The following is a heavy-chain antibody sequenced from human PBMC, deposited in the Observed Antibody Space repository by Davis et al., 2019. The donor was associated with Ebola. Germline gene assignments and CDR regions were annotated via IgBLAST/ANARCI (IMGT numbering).Heavy chain of an antibody. D-gene: IGHD1-26*01. Sequence: GSLRLSCAVSGGSISSSNWRSWVRQPPGKGLEWIGEIYHSGSTNYNPSLKSRVTISVDKSKNQFSLKLSSVTAADTAVYYCARKWELKGGMDYWGQGTLVTVSS. CDR3: ARKWELKGGMDY. V-gene: IGHV4-4*02. CDR2: IYHSGST. CDR1: GGSISSSNW. J-gene: IGHJ4*02.